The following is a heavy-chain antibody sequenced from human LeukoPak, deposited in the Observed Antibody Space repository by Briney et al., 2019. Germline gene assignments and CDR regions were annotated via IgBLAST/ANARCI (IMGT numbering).Heavy chain of an antibody. Sequence: GGSLRLSCAASGFTFNTYSMNWVRQAPGKGLEWVSNIISRGDTTHYAASVKGRFTISRDNAKNSVFLHLNSLRGDDTAVYYRARGRGYCTGVSCDIDYWGQGTLVTVSS. CDR2: IISRGDTT. D-gene: IGHD2-8*02. CDR3: ARGRGYCTGVSCDIDY. V-gene: IGHV3-48*04. CDR1: GFTFNTYS. J-gene: IGHJ4*02.